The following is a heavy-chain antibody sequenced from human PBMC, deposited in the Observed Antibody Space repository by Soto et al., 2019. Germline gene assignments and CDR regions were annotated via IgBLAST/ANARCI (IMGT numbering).Heavy chain of an antibody. CDR1: GISIGNYH. D-gene: IGHD3-16*01. Sequence: EVQLLESGGGLVQPGGSLRLSCEASGISIGNYHMSWGRQAPGKGLDWVSGISGSGDRTDYADSAKGRFTISKDISKNSLSLQLDSLGVEDTAVYFCVKDDVCYPSTPPHWGQGTLVTVSS. J-gene: IGHJ4*02. CDR2: ISGSGDRT. V-gene: IGHV3-23*01. CDR3: VKDDVCYPSTPPH.